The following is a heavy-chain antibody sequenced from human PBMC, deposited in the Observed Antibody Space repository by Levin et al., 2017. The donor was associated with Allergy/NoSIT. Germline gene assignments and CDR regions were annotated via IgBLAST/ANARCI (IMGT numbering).Heavy chain of an antibody. CDR2: ISGTSSAI. CDR3: ARGPLAAAANS. D-gene: IGHD6-13*01. J-gene: IGHJ4*02. CDR1: GFTFRDYY. V-gene: IGHV3-11*05. Sequence: LSLTCAASGFTFRDYYMSWIRQAPGKGLELVSYISGTSSAIIYADSVKGRFTISRDNAQNSLYLQMNSLRAEDTAVYLCARGPLAAAANSWGQGTLVTVSS.